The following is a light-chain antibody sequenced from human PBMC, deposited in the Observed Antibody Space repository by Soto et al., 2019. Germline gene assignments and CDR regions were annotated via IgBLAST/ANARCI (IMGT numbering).Light chain of an antibody. J-gene: IGKJ1*01. V-gene: IGKV3-20*01. CDR2: GAS. Sequence: EIVLTQSPGTLSLSPGERATLSCRASQSVSSSYLAWYQQKPGQAPRLLIYGASSRATGIPDRFRCSGSGTDFTLTISRLEPEDFAVYYCQQYGSSPGTFGQGTKVEI. CDR3: QQYGSSPGT. CDR1: QSVSSSY.